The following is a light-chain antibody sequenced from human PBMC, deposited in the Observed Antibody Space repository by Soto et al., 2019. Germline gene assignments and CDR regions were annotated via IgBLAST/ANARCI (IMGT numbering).Light chain of an antibody. J-gene: IGLJ1*01. V-gene: IGLV2-14*01. CDR3: STSHA. CDR1: DISDYHY. Sequence: QSVLTQPASVSGSPGQSITISCTGSDISDYHYVSWYQQYPGKAPKLMIYEVSNRPSGVSHRFSGSKSGNTASLTISGLQAEDEADYYCSTSHAFATRTKVTVL. CDR2: EVS.